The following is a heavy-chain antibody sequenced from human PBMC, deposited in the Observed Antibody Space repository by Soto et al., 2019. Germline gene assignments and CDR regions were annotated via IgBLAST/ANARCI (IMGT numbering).Heavy chain of an antibody. CDR2: ISSSSSYI. Sequence: GGSLRLSGAASGVTFSSYSMNWFRQAPGKGLEWVSSISSSSSYIYYADSVKGRFTISRDNAKNSLYLQMNSLRAEDTAVYYCARHSFFDPWGQGTLVTVSS. D-gene: IGHD2-15*01. CDR1: GVTFSSYS. J-gene: IGHJ5*02. V-gene: IGHV3-21*01. CDR3: ARHSFFDP.